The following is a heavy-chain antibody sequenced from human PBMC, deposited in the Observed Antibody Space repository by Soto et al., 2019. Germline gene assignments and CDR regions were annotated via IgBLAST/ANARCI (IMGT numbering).Heavy chain of an antibody. D-gene: IGHD3-10*01. CDR2: IVPIFGTA. CDR1: GGTFSSST. J-gene: IGHJ5*02. Sequence: ASVKVSCKAPGGTFSSSTINWVRQAPGQGLEWMGGIVPIFGTANYAQRLQGRVTITADESTGTAYMDLSSLRSEDTAVYYCARAETLVRGIILAYFDPWGQGTLVTVSS. V-gene: IGHV1-69*13. CDR3: ARAETLVRGIILAYFDP.